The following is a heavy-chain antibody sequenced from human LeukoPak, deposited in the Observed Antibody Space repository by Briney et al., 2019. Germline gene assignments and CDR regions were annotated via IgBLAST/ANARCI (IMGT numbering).Heavy chain of an antibody. D-gene: IGHD3-22*01. J-gene: IGHJ4*02. CDR2: IIPIFGTA. V-gene: IGHV1-69*06. CDR3: ARDIRGSSGYFDY. Sequence: GASVKVSCKASGGTFSSYAISWVRQAPGQGLEWMGGIIPIFGTANYAQKFQGRVTITADKSTGTAYMELSSLRSEDTAVYYCARDIRGSSGYFDYWGQGTLVTVSS. CDR1: GGTFSSYA.